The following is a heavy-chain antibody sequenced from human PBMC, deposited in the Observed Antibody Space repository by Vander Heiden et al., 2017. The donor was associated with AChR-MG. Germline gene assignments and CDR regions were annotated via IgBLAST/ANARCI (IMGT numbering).Heavy chain of an antibody. CDR2: IKNKPDGGTT. CDR1: GFTFSNAW. J-gene: IGHJ3*02. V-gene: IGHV3-15*01. D-gene: IGHD3-9*01. Sequence: EVQLVASGGGLVKPGGSLRLSCAASGFTFSNAWMGWGRQAPGKGLEWCGRIKNKPDGGTTDYAAPVKGRFTNSRDDSKNTLYLQMNSLKTEDTAVYYCTTDYDILTGYSRDAFDIWGQGTMVTVSS. CDR3: TTDYDILTGYSRDAFDI.